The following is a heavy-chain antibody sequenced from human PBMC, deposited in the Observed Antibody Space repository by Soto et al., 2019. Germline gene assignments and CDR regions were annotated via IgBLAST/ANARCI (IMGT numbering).Heavy chain of an antibody. CDR3: ARGRGYSYGLDP. CDR1: GDSISSSNNY. V-gene: IGHV4-30-4*01. J-gene: IGHJ5*02. CDR2: ISYSGTT. Sequence: QVQLQESGPGLVKPSQTLSLTCTVSGDSISSSNNYWSWIRQPPGEGLEWIGFISYSGTTSYSPSLRSRRAISLDTSKNQFSLSLSSVTAADTAVYYCARGRGYSYGLDPWGQGTLVTVSS. D-gene: IGHD5-18*01.